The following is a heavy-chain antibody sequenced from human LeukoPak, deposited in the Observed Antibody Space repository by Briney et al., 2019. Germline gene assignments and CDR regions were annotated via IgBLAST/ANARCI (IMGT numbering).Heavy chain of an antibody. CDR1: GFTFSSYW. V-gene: IGHV3-74*01. CDR3: ARPSFDWLLRNWYFDL. D-gene: IGHD3-9*01. Sequence: GGSLRLSCAASGFTFSSYWMHWVRQAPGKGLVWVSRINSDRSSTSYADSVKGRFTISRDNAENTLYLQMNSLRAEDTAVYYCARPSFDWLLRNWYFDLWGRGTLVTVSS. J-gene: IGHJ2*01. CDR2: INSDRSST.